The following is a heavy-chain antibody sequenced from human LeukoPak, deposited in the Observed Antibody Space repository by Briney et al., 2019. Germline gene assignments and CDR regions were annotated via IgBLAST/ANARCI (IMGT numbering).Heavy chain of an antibody. Sequence: ASVKVSCKASGYTFTSYYMHWVRQAPGQGLEWMGIINPSGGSTSYAQKFQGRVTMTRDTSTSTVYMELSSLRSEDTAEYYCARDCRDGYARFDLWGRGTLVTVSS. CDR1: GYTFTSYY. CDR2: INPSGGST. V-gene: IGHV1-46*01. CDR3: ARDCRDGYARFDL. J-gene: IGHJ2*01. D-gene: IGHD5-24*01.